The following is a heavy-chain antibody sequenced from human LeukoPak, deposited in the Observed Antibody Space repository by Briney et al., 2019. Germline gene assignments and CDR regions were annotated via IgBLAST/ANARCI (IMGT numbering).Heavy chain of an antibody. D-gene: IGHD2-2*01. CDR3: ARLSSSAWNSFDF. CDR2: MSYTGST. Sequence: SETLSLTCSVSGDSISTYHWSWIRQAPGKGPEWIGSMSYTGSTDYNPSVKSRVTISVDSSKNQFSLKLSSLTAADTAVYHCARLSSSAWNSFDFWGQGTLVTVSS. V-gene: IGHV4-59*08. CDR1: GDSISTYH. J-gene: IGHJ4*02.